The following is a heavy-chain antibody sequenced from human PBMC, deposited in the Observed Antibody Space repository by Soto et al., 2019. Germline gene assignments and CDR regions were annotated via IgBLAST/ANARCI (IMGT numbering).Heavy chain of an antibody. CDR1: GFAFSSHG. Sequence: QVQLVESGGGVVQPGRSLRLSCAASGFAFSSHGMHWVRQAPGKGLEWVAVIVREGSEKHYADSVKGRFTISRDNSKNTLYLEMNSLRAEDTAVYYCARDDDYDDNWLDSWGQGTLVTVSS. V-gene: IGHV3-33*01. CDR3: ARDDDYDDNWLDS. D-gene: IGHD4-17*01. J-gene: IGHJ5*01. CDR2: IVREGSEK.